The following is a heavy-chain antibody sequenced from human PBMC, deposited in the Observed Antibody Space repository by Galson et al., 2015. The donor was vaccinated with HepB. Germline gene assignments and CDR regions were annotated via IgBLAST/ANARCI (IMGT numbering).Heavy chain of an antibody. CDR2: ISAYNGNT. J-gene: IGHJ5*02. Sequence: SVKVSCKASGYTFTSYGISWVRQAPGQGLEWMGWISAYNGNTNYAQKLQGRVTMTTDTSTSTAYMELRSLRSDDTAVYYCARGGIKGYSGYDFGNWFDPWGQGTLVTVSS. D-gene: IGHD5-12*01. CDR1: GYTFTSYG. V-gene: IGHV1-18*01. CDR3: ARGGIKGYSGYDFGNWFDP.